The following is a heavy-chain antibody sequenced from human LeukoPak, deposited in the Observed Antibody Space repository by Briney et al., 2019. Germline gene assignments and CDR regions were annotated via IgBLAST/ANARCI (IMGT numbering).Heavy chain of an antibody. CDR1: GFSFSTNM. CDR3: MSAHGY. V-gene: IGHV3-7*01. Sequence: GGSLRLSCVVSGFSFSTNMMTWVRQAPGKGLEWVATILPGGKESYRVDSVKGRFTISRDNAKNSLFLQMNSLRVDDTAVYYCMSAHGYWGQGTLVTVSS. J-gene: IGHJ4*02. CDR2: ILPGGKES.